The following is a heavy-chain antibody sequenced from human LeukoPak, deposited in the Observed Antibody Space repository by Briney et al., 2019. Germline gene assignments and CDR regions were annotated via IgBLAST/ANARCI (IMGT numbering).Heavy chain of an antibody. CDR2: FYHSGST. V-gene: IGHV4-38-2*01. J-gene: IGHJ3*02. Sequence: SETLSLTCAVSGYSISSGYYWGWIRQPPGKGLEWIGSFYHSGSTYYNPSLKSRVTISVDTSNNQFSLKLSSVTAAYTAVYYCARTDGYQDAFDIWGQGTMVTVSS. CDR1: GYSISSGYY. D-gene: IGHD5-24*01. CDR3: ARTDGYQDAFDI.